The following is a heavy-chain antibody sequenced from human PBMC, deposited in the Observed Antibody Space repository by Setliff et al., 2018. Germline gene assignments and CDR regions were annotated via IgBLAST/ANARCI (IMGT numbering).Heavy chain of an antibody. J-gene: IGHJ6*02. V-gene: IGHV4-59*01. CDR2: IYYSGST. Sequence: SETLSLTCTVSGGSISSYYWSWIRQPPGKGLEWIGHIYYSGSTNYNPSLKSRVTISVDTSKNQFSLKLSSVTAADTAVYYCARGDRYCSGGSCYLGASYYYGMDVWGQGTTVTVSS. CDR1: GGSISSYY. CDR3: ARGDRYCSGGSCYLGASYYYGMDV. D-gene: IGHD2-15*01.